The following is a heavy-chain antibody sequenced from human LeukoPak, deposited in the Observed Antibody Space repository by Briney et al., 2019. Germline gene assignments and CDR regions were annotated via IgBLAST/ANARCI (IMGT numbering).Heavy chain of an antibody. CDR3: ARATKTYYDILTGLNWFDP. J-gene: IGHJ5*02. CDR1: GYTFTGYY. Sequence: ASVKVSCKASGYTFTGYYMHWVRQAPGQGLEWMGWINPNSGGTNYAQKFQGRVTMTRDTSISTAYMELSRLRSDDTAVYYCARATKTYYDILTGLNWFDPWGQGTLVTVSS. V-gene: IGHV1-2*02. CDR2: INPNSGGT. D-gene: IGHD3-9*01.